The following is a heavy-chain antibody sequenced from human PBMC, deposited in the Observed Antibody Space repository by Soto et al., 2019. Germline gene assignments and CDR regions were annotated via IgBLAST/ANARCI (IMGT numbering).Heavy chain of an antibody. Sequence: ASVKVSCKASGGTFSSYAISWVRQAPGQGLEWMGGIIPIFGTANYAQKFQGRVTITADESTSTAYMELSSLRSEDTAVYYCARGPDIVLVPAALGTYNWFDPWGQGTLVTSPQ. CDR3: ARGPDIVLVPAALGTYNWFDP. CDR1: GGTFSSYA. CDR2: IIPIFGTA. D-gene: IGHD2-2*01. J-gene: IGHJ5*02. V-gene: IGHV1-69*13.